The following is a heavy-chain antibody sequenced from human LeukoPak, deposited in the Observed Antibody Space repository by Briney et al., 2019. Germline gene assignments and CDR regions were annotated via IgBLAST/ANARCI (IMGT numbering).Heavy chain of an antibody. CDR1: GFTFSSYA. CDR2: VNARGYST. CDR3: AKDPRSHYYDTPDAFDI. J-gene: IGHJ3*02. Sequence: GGSLRLSCAASGFTFSSYAMSWARQAPGKGLEWVSAVNARGYSTYYADSVKGRFTISRDNSKNTLYLQMNSLRAEDTAVYYCAKDPRSHYYDTPDAFDIWGQGTMVTVSS. D-gene: IGHD3-22*01. V-gene: IGHV3-23*01.